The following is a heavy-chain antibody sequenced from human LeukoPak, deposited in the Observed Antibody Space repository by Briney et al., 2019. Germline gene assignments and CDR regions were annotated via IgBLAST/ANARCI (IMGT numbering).Heavy chain of an antibody. CDR1: GGSISSYY. CDR3: ARVTKPYYDSSVTSFDR. Sequence: SETLSLTCTVSGGSISSYYWSWIRQPPGKTLEWIGYISYSGSTYYNPSLKSRVTISVGTSRHQFSLRLTSVTAADTAVYYCARVTKPYYDSSVTSFDRWGQGILVTVSS. V-gene: IGHV4-30-4*01. CDR2: ISYSGST. D-gene: IGHD3-22*01. J-gene: IGHJ4*02.